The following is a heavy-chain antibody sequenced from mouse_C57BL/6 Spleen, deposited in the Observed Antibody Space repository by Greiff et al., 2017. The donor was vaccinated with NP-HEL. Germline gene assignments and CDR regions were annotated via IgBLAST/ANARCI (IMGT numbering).Heavy chain of an antibody. CDR2: IYPSDSET. CDR1: GYTFTSYW. V-gene: IGHV1-61*01. J-gene: IGHJ2*01. CDR3: AREGKLGRNFDY. D-gene: IGHD4-1*01. Sequence: QVQLQQPGAELVRPGSSVKLSCKASGYTFTSYWMDWVKQRPGQGLEWIGNIYPSDSETHYNQKFKDKATLTVDKSSSTAYMQLSSLTSEDSAVYYCAREGKLGRNFDYWGQGTTLTVSS.